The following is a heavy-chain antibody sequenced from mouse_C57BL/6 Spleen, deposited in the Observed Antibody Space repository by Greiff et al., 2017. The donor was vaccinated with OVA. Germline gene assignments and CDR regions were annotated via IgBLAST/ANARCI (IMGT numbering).Heavy chain of an antibody. J-gene: IGHJ3*01. CDR3: ARKDIISAWFAY. CDR1: GYTFTSYG. V-gene: IGHV1-81*01. D-gene: IGHD1-3*01. Sequence: QVQLKESGAELARPGASVKLSCKASGYTFTSYGISWVKQSTGQGLEWIGEIYPRSGNTYYNEKFKGKATLTADKSSSTAYMELRSLTSEDSAVYYCARKDIISAWFAYWGQGTLVTVSA. CDR2: IYPRSGNT.